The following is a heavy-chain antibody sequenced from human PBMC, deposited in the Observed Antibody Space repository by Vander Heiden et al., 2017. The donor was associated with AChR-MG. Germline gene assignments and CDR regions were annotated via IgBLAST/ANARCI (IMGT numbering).Heavy chain of an antibody. J-gene: IGHJ6*03. D-gene: IGHD1-20*01. CDR3: ASPNWKYYYYYYMDV. CDR2: ISYDGSNK. CDR1: GFTFSSYG. Sequence: QVQLVESGGGVVQPGRSLRLSCAASGFTFSSYGMHWVRQAPGKGLEWVAVISYDGSNKYYADSVKGRFTISRDNSKNTLYLQMNSLRAEDTAVYYCASPNWKYYYYYYMDVWGKGTTVTVSS. V-gene: IGHV3-30*03.